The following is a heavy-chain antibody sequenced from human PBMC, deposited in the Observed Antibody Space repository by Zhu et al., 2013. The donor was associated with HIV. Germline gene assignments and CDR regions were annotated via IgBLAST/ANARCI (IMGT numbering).Heavy chain of an antibody. CDR3: AREANYYDSSGYYPKDY. J-gene: IGHJ4*02. CDR2: INPSGGST. CDR1: GYTFTSYY. V-gene: IGHV1-46*01. D-gene: IGHD3-22*01. Sequence: QVQLVQSGAEVKKPGASVKVSCKASGYTFTSYYMHWVRQAPGQGLEWMGIINPSGGSTSYAQKFQGRVTMTRDTSTSTVYMELSSLRSEDTAVYYCAREANYYDSSGYYPKDYWGQGTLVTVSS.